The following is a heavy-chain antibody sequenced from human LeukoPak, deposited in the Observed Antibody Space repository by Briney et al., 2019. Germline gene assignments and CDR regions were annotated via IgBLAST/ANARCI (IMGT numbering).Heavy chain of an antibody. V-gene: IGHV1-2*02. Sequence: WASLKDSSKASGDTFTGYYMHWGRQAPGEGREWMGWINPNSGVTNYAQKFQGGVTMTRDTSLRTAYMALRRRRSDGTGLYYCVRDRGYSYEKLGPDYWGQGTLVTVSS. J-gene: IGHJ4*02. CDR2: INPNSGVT. CDR3: VRDRGYSYEKLGPDY. D-gene: IGHD5-18*01. CDR1: GDTFTGYY.